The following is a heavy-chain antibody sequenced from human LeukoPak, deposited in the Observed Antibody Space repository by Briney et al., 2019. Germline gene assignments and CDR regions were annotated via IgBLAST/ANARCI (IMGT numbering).Heavy chain of an antibody. CDR2: IDEGGTNA. D-gene: IGHD2-21*01. J-gene: IGHJ4*02. CDR1: GFTFSNHW. CDR3: IRDEALWRLDY. Sequence: GGSLRFSCAASGFTFSNHWMRWVRQVPGKGLVWVSRIDEGGTNAIYADSVKGRFSISKDNAKNTVNLQMNSLRAEDTGVYYCIRDEALWRLDYWGQGTLVTVSS. V-gene: IGHV3-74*01.